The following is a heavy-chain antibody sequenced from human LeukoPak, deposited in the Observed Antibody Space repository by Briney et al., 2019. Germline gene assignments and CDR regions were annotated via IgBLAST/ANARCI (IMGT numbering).Heavy chain of an antibody. D-gene: IGHD3-3*01. CDR2: ISYDGSNK. CDR1: GFTFSSYG. J-gene: IGHJ4*02. CDR3: AKDFTYDFWSGYFDY. Sequence: GRSLRLSCAASGFTFSSYGMHWVRQAPGKGPEWEAVISYDGSNKYYADSVKGRFTISRDNSKNTLYLQMNSLRAEDTAVYYCAKDFTYDFWSGYFDYWGQGTLVTVSS. V-gene: IGHV3-30*18.